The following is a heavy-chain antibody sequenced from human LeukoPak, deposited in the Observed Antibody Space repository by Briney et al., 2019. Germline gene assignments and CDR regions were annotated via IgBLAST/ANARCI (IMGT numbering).Heavy chain of an antibody. CDR2: INAYNGHT. Sequence: ASVKVSCKASGYTFRSYGISWVRRAPGQGLEWVGWINAYNGHTTYAQKLQGRVTMTTDTSTNVVHMEVKNLRADDTAVYYCARVIEGSSTTRGDFDLWGRGTMVIVSS. CDR1: GYTFRSYG. D-gene: IGHD2-2*01. V-gene: IGHV1-18*01. J-gene: IGHJ2*01. CDR3: ARVIEGSSTTRGDFDL.